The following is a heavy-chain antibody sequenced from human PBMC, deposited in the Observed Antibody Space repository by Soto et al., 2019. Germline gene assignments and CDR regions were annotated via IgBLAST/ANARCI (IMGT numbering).Heavy chain of an antibody. Sequence: GGSLRLSCAASGFTFSSYGMHWVRQAPGKGLEWVAVISYDGSNKYYADSVKGRFTISRDNSKNTLYLQMNSLRAEDTAVYYCAKLAAADPLDYWGQGTLVTVSS. CDR3: AKLAAADPLDY. V-gene: IGHV3-30*18. J-gene: IGHJ4*02. D-gene: IGHD6-13*01. CDR1: GFTFSSYG. CDR2: ISYDGSNK.